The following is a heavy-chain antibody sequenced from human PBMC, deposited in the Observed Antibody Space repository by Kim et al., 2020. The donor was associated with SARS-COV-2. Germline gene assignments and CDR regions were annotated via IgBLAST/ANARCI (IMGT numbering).Heavy chain of an antibody. CDR2: ISSSSSYI. D-gene: IGHD3-10*01. CDR3: ARDHPKPGAWFGELLPYYFDY. Sequence: GGSLRLSCAASGFTFSSYSMNWVRQAPGKGLEWVSSISSSSSYIYYADSVKGRFTISRDNAKNSLYLQMNSLRAEDTAVYYCARDHPKPGAWFGELLPYYFDYWGQGTLVTVSS. V-gene: IGHV3-21*01. CDR1: GFTFSSYS. J-gene: IGHJ4*02.